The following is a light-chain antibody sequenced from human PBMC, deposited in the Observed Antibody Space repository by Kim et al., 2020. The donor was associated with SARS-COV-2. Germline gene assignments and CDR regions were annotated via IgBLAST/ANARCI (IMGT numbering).Light chain of an antibody. Sequence: ALGQTARITCGGNNIGSKNVHWYQQTPGQAPVLVIYGDSNRPSGIPERFSGSNSGNTATLTISRAQAGDEADYYCQVWDSSTAHYVFGTGTKVTVL. CDR2: GDS. CDR1: NIGSKN. V-gene: IGLV3-9*01. CDR3: QVWDSSTAHYV. J-gene: IGLJ1*01.